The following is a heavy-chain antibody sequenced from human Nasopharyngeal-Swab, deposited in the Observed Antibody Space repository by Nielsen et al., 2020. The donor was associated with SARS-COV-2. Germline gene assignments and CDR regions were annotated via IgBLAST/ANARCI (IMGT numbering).Heavy chain of an antibody. CDR1: GFTFSSYA. CDR2: ISYDGSNK. V-gene: IGHV3-30*04. Sequence: GGSLRLSCAASGFTFSSYAMHWVRQAPGKGLEWVAVISYDGSNKYYADSVKGRFTISRDNSKNTLYLQMNSLRAEDTAVYYCARDWARSGSYSTHFDYWGQGTLVTVSS. D-gene: IGHD1-26*01. J-gene: IGHJ4*02. CDR3: ARDWARSGSYSTHFDY.